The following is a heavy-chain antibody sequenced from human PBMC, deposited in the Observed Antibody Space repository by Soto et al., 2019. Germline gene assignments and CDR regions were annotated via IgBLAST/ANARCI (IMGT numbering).Heavy chain of an antibody. CDR2: INPNSGGT. J-gene: IGHJ4*02. V-gene: IGHV1-2*02. CDR1: GYTFTGYY. Sequence: ASVKVSCKASGYTFTGYYMHWVRQAPGQGLEWMGWINPNSGGTNYAQKFQGRVTMTRDTSISTAYMELSRLRSDDTAVYYCARAYCSGGSCVRWDYWGQGTLVTVSS. D-gene: IGHD2-15*01. CDR3: ARAYCSGGSCVRWDY.